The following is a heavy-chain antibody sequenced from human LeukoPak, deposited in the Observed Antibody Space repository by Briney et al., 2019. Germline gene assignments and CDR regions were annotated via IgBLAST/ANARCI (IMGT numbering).Heavy chain of an antibody. CDR2: IYHSGTT. CDR1: GYSISSGYY. D-gene: IGHD1-1*01. Sequence: PSETLSLTCAVSGYSISSGYYWGWIRQPPGKGLEWIGSIYHSGTTYNNPSLRSRVTISVDTSKNQFSLKLSSVTAADTAVYYCARQTGTTPTFAYWGQGTLVTVSS. CDR3: ARQTGTTPTFAY. V-gene: IGHV4-38-2*01. J-gene: IGHJ4*02.